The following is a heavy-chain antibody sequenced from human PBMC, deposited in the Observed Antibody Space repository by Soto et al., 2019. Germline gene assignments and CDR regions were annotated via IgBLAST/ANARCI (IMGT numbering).Heavy chain of an antibody. V-gene: IGHV4-4*08. CDR2: MYFGGNF. Sequence: QMQLQASGPGLVKPSETLSLTCNVSGASVSHGYWSWIRQPPGKGLEWIGFMYFGGNFNYNPSLTRRATISVETSNNQFSMKLTSVTASDTAVYYCARSSYDGTGFAVDPWGQGTLVTVSS. J-gene: IGHJ5*02. CDR1: GASVSHGY. D-gene: IGHD3-22*01. CDR3: ARSSYDGTGFAVDP.